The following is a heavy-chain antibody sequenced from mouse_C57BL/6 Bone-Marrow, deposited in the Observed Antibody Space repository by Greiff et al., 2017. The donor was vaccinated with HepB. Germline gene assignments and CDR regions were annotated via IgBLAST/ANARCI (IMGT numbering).Heavy chain of an antibody. CDR1: GYTFTSYG. V-gene: IGHV1-81*01. CDR2: IYPRSGNT. CDR3: ARFYYYGSSRYFDV. J-gene: IGHJ1*03. D-gene: IGHD1-1*01. Sequence: VQLQQSGAELARPGASVKLSCKASGYTFTSYGISWVKQRTGQGLEWIGEIYPRSGNTYYNEKFKGKATLTADKSSSTAYMELRSLTSEDSAVYFCARFYYYGSSRYFDVWGTGTTVTVSS.